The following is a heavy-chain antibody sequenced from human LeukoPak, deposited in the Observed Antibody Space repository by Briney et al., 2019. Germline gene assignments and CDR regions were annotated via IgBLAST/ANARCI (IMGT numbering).Heavy chain of an antibody. CDR2: INYSGNT. D-gene: IGHD3-22*01. Sequence: SETLSLTCAVSGASISSSYWSWIRQPPGKGLEWIGYINYSGNTKYNPSLESRVTISVDASNNQFSLRLSSVTAADTAFYYCARGYYDSRGYSNTFDIGAKGHWSPSLQ. CDR1: GASISSSY. J-gene: IGHJ3*02. V-gene: IGHV4-59*01. CDR3: ARGYYDSRGYSNTFD.